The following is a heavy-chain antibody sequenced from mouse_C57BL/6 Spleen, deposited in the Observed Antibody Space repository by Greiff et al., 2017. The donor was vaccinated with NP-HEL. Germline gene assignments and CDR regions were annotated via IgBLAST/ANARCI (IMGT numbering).Heavy chain of an antibody. CDR2: INPNNGGT. CDR1: GYTFTDYY. Sequence: EVQLQQSGPELVKPGASVKISCKASGYTFTDYYMNWVKQSHGKSLEWIGDINPNNGGTSYNQKFKGKATLTVDKSSSTAYMELRSLTAEDSAGDEGERGGIEEDEEAWFAYWGQGTLVTVSA. V-gene: IGHV1-26*01. CDR3: ERGGIEEDEEAWFAY. J-gene: IGHJ3*01.